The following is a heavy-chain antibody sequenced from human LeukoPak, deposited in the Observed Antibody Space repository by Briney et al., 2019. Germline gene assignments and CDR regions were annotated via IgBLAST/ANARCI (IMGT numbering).Heavy chain of an antibody. CDR1: GGTFSSYA. V-gene: IGHV1-69*13. CDR3: ARDSVKSGYCSGGSCYSY. J-gene: IGHJ4*02. CDR2: IIPIFGTA. Sequence: SVKVSCKASGGTFSSYAISWVRQAPGQGLEWMGGIIPIFGTANYAQKFQGRVTITADESTSTAYMELSSLRSEDTAVYYCARDSVKSGYCSGGSCYSYWGQGTLVTVSS. D-gene: IGHD2-15*01.